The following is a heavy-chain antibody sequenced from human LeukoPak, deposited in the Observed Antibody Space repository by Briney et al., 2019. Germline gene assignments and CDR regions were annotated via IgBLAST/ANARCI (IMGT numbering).Heavy chain of an antibody. CDR3: VKVSDSSGYYGSFDI. J-gene: IGHJ3*02. CDR2: ISSNGGST. D-gene: IGHD3-22*01. CDR1: GFTFSSYA. V-gene: IGHV3-64D*09. Sequence: PGGSLRLSCSASGFTFSSYAMHWVRQAPGKGLEYVSAISSNGGSTYYADSVKGRFTISRDNSQNTLYLQMSSLRAEDTAVYYCVKVSDSSGYYGSFDIWGQGTMVTVSS.